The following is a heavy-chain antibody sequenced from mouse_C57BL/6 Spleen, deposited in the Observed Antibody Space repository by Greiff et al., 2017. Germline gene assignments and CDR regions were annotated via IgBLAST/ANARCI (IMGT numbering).Heavy chain of an antibody. D-gene: IGHD2-5*01. J-gene: IGHJ3*01. Sequence: VQLQQSGPELVKPGASVKIPCKASGYTFTDYNMDWVKQSHGKSLEWIGDINPNNGGTIYNQKFKGKDTLTVDKSSSTAYMELRSLTSEDTAVYYCARRDHYSKFWFAYWGQGTLVTVSA. CDR3: ARRDHYSKFWFAY. CDR2: INPNNGGT. CDR1: GYTFTDYN. V-gene: IGHV1-18*01.